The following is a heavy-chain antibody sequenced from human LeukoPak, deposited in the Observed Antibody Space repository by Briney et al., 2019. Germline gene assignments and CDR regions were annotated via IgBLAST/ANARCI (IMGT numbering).Heavy chain of an antibody. CDR3: ASFDYYDSSGYYPGPFDY. J-gene: IGHJ4*02. V-gene: IGHV4-59*08. Sequence: SETLSLTCTVSGGSISSYYWNWIRQPPGKGLEWIGYIHYSGSTNYNPSLKSRVTISVDTSKNQFSLKLSSVTAADTAVYYCASFDYYDSSGYYPGPFDYWGQGTLVTVSS. CDR1: GGSISSYY. D-gene: IGHD3-22*01. CDR2: IHYSGST.